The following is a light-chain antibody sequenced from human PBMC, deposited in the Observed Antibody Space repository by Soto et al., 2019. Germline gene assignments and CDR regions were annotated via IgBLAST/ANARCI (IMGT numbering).Light chain of an antibody. V-gene: IGLV2-14*01. CDR2: GVS. J-gene: IGLJ3*02. Sequence: QSSLTQPASVSGSPGQSITISRTGTRSDVGAYNYVSWYQHHPGKAPKVMIYGVSNRPSGVSNRFSGSKSGNTASLTISGLQAEDEADYYCSSLASSSTPWVFGGGTKLTVL. CDR3: SSLASSSTPWV. CDR1: RSDVGAYNY.